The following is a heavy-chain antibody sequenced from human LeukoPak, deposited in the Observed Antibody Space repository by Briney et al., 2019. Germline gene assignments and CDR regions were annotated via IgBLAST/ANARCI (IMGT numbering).Heavy chain of an antibody. J-gene: IGHJ4*02. D-gene: IGHD3-22*01. CDR3: ARGYYYDSSGYWLDY. Sequence: PGGSLRLSCADSRFTFSSYTMNWVRQAPGKGPEWVANIKHDGSEKYYVDSVKGRVTISRDNAKDSLYLQMNSLRAEDTAAYYCARGYYYDSSGYWLDYWGQGTLVTVSS. CDR2: IKHDGSEK. V-gene: IGHV3-7*01. CDR1: RFTFSSYT.